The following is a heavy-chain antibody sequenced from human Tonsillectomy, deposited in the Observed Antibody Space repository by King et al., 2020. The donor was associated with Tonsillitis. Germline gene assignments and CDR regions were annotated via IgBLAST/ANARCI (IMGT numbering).Heavy chain of an antibody. V-gene: IGHV3-30*04. CDR2: ISYDGRNE. CDR1: GFTFSNYA. J-gene: IGHJ6*02. D-gene: IGHD3-9*01. CDR3: ASTTGPTVFVYYYYGMDV. Sequence: VQLVESGGGVVQPGRSLRLSCAASGFTFSNYAMHWVRQAPGKGLEWVAVISYDGRNEYYADSVKGRFIISRDNSKNTLYLQMYSLRAEDTAVYYCASTTGPTVFVYYYYGMDVWGQGTTVTVSS.